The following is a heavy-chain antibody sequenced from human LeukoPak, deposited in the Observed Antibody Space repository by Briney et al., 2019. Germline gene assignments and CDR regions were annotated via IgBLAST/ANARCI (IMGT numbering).Heavy chain of an antibody. Sequence: PGGSLRLSCAASGFTFSSYGMQWVRQAPGKGLEWVSYISSSSSTIYYADSVKGRFTISRDNAKNSLYLQMNSLRAEDTAVYYCARQVAGIVSWGQGTLVTVSS. CDR2: ISSSSSTI. V-gene: IGHV3-48*01. D-gene: IGHD6-19*01. CDR1: GFTFSSYG. J-gene: IGHJ4*02. CDR3: ARQVAGIVS.